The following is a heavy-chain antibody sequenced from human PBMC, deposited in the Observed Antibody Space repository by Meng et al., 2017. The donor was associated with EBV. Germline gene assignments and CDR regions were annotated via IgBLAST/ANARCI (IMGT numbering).Heavy chain of an antibody. D-gene: IGHD3-10*01. CDR2: LIPMSGAP. CDR3: ASESGRGFTPDY. CDR1: GGTFRSSA. Sequence: QGLLTHSGAEWKKPGSSGKASCSPCGGTFRSSAVSGVRQAPGQGLEWMGGLIPMSGAPHYAQKFQDRVTIIADESTSTHSMELNNLRFEDTAMYYCASESGRGFTPDYWGQGTLVTVSS. V-gene: IGHV1-69*01. J-gene: IGHJ4*02.